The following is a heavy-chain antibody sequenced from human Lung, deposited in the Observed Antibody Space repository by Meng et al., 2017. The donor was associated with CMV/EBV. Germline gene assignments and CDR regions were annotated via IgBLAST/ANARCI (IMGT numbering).Heavy chain of an antibody. D-gene: IGHD3-10*01. CDR3: AFSSGADYGSGGRDY. CDR2: IYYSGST. V-gene: IGHV4-59*08. J-gene: IGHJ4*02. CDR1: GGSISSYY. Sequence: SXTXSLXXTVSGGSISSYYWSWIRQPPGKGLEWIGYIYYSGSTNYNPSLKSRVTISVDTSQNQFSLTLTSVTAADTAVYYCAFSSGADYGSGGRDYWGQGTLVTVSS.